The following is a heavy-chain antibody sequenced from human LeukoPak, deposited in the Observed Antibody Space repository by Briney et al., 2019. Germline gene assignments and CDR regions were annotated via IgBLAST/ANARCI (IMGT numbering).Heavy chain of an antibody. CDR2: ISAYNGNT. D-gene: IGHD3-3*01. V-gene: IGHV1-18*04. CDR1: GYTFTGYY. CDR3: ARDQVFGVVIPDY. Sequence: WASVKVSCKASGYTFTGYYMHWVRRAPGQGLEWMGWISAYNGNTNYAQKLQGRVTMTTDTSTSTAYMELRSLRSDDTAVYYCARDQVFGVVIPDYWGQGTLVTVSS. J-gene: IGHJ4*02.